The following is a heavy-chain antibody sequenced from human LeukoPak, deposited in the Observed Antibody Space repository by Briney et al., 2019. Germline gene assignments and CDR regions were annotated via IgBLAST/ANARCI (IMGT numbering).Heavy chain of an antibody. V-gene: IGHV3-21*04. Sequence: GGSLRLSCAASGFTFSSYSMNWVRQAPGKGLEWVSSISRSSSTYIYYADSVKGRFTISRDNAKNSLYLQMNSLRAEDTAVYYCAQGVGATIRREVEYFQHWGQGTLVTVSS. J-gene: IGHJ1*01. D-gene: IGHD1-26*01. CDR1: GFTFSSYS. CDR2: ISRSSSTYI. CDR3: AQGVGATIRREVEYFQH.